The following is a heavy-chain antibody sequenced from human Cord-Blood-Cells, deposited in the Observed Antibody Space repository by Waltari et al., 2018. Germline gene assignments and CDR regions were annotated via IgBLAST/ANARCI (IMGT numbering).Heavy chain of an antibody. CDR3: AKTDSSGNY. J-gene: IGHJ4*02. D-gene: IGHD6-19*01. Sequence: EVQLVESGGGLVKPGGSLRLSCAASGFTFSSYSMNWVRQAPGKGLEWVSSISSSSSYIYYAESVKGRFTISRDNAKNSLYLQMNSLRAEDTAVYYCAKTDSSGNYWGQGTLVTVSS. CDR1: GFTFSSYS. V-gene: IGHV3-21*01. CDR2: ISSSSSYI.